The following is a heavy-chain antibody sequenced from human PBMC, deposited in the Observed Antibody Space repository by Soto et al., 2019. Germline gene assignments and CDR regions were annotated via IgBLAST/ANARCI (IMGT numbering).Heavy chain of an antibody. CDR1: GFTFSSYG. Sequence: GGSLRLSCAASGFTFSSYGMTWVRQAPGKGLEWVSFSSATGAGTYYADSVKGRFTISRDTSQSTLYLQMNSLRDEDTAVYYCARDSSGRQYYGMDVWGQGTTVTVSS. CDR3: ARDSSGRQYYGMDV. CDR2: SSATGAGT. D-gene: IGHD3-22*01. V-gene: IGHV3-23*01. J-gene: IGHJ6*02.